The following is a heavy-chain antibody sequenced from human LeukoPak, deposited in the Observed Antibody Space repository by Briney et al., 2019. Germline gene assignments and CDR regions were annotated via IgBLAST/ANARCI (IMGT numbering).Heavy chain of an antibody. Sequence: GGSLRPSCTVSGFTFTSHGMHWVRQAPGKGLEWVAYFGHDGREMYYADSVKGRFTISRDSSKTTVQLHMNSLKVEDTALYYCARDLIGGWSCDHWGQGTLVTVSS. V-gene: IGHV3-30*02. CDR3: ARDLIGGWSCDH. CDR1: GFTFTSHG. D-gene: IGHD3-16*01. J-gene: IGHJ4*02. CDR2: FGHDGREM.